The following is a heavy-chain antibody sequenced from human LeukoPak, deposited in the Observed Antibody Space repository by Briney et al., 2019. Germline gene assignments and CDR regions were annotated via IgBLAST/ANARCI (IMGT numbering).Heavy chain of an antibody. Sequence: ASVKVSCKASGYTFTSYGISWVRQAPGQGLEWMGWISAYNGKTNYAQKLQARGTMTTDTSTSTAYMELRSLRSDDTAVYYCARENVRFLEWFGKTGNYMDVWGKGTTVTVSS. J-gene: IGHJ6*03. CDR2: ISAYNGKT. CDR1: GYTFTSYG. D-gene: IGHD3-3*01. CDR3: ARENVRFLEWFGKTGNYMDV. V-gene: IGHV1-18*01.